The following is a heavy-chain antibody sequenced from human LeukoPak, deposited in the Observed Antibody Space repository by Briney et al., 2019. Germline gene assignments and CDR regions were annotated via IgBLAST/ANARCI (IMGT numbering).Heavy chain of an antibody. Sequence: GGSLRLSCAASGFTFSSYGMHWVRQAPGKGLEWVAVIWYDGSNKYYADSVKGRFTISRDNSKNTLYLQMNSLRAEDTAVYYCARVLGPGYCSGGSCYSGAAYWGQGTLVTVSS. J-gene: IGHJ4*02. V-gene: IGHV3-33*01. D-gene: IGHD2-15*01. CDR1: GFTFSSYG. CDR2: IWYDGSNK. CDR3: ARVLGPGYCSGGSCYSGAAY.